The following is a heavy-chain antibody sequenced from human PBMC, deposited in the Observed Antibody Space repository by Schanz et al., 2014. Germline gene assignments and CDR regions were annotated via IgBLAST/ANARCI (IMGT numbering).Heavy chain of an antibody. CDR1: GFTFSSYS. V-gene: IGHV3-48*01. Sequence: DVQLLESGGGLVQPGGSLRLSCTASGFTFSSYSMNWVRQAPGKGLEWVSYVSRSTPDIYYADSVKGRFTISRDNSKNTVYIQMNSLRAEDTAVYYCARGGPAYYFDDWGQGTLVTVSS. CDR3: ARGGPAYYFDD. CDR2: VSRSTPDI. J-gene: IGHJ4*02.